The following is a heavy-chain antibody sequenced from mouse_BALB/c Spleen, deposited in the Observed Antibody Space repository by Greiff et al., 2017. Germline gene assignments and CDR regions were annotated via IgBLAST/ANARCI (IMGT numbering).Heavy chain of an antibody. J-gene: IGHJ2*01. Sequence: VQVVESGAELARPGASVKMSCKASGYTFTSYTMHWVKQRPGQGLEWIGYINPSSGYTNYNQKFKDKATLTADKSSSTAYMQLSSLTSEDSAVYYCARAPLRRDYFDYWGQGTTLTVSS. D-gene: IGHD2-12*01. V-gene: IGHV1-4*01. CDR3: ARAPLRRDYFDY. CDR2: INPSSGYT. CDR1: GYTFTSYT.